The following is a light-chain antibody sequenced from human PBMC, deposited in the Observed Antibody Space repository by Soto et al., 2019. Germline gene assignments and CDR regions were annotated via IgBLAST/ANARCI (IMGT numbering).Light chain of an antibody. V-gene: IGKV3-15*01. Sequence: EIVMTQSPATLPVSPGARATLSCRASQSVSSDLAWYQQKPGQPPRLLIHRTTSRATVIPARFSGSGSGTEFTLTISSMQSEDFAVYYCQQYYNWLTFGGGTKVEIK. J-gene: IGKJ4*01. CDR3: QQYYNWLT. CDR2: RTT. CDR1: QSVSSD.